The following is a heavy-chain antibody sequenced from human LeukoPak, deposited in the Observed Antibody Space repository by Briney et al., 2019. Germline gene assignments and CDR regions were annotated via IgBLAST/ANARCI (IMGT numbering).Heavy chain of an antibody. D-gene: IGHD1-26*01. J-gene: IGHJ3*02. V-gene: IGHV4-59*01. CDR1: GGSISSYY. Sequence: SETLSLTCTVSGGSISSYYWSWIGQPPGKGLEGIGYIYYSGSTNYNLSLKSRVTISVDTSKNQFSLKLSSVTAADTAVYYCARDWEGATTDAFDIWGQGTMVTVSS. CDR2: IYYSGST. CDR3: ARDWEGATTDAFDI.